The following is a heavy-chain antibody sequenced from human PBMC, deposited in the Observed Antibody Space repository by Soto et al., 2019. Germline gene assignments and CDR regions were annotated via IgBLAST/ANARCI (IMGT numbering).Heavy chain of an antibody. CDR3: ARLDLLITGTTNYYYYYGMDV. Sequence: QVQLVQSGAEVKKPGSSVKVSCKASGGTFSSYAISWVRQAPGQGLEWMGGIIPIFGTANYAQKFQGRVTITADESTSTAYMELSSLRSEDTAVYYCARLDLLITGTTNYYYYYGMDVWGQGTTVTVSS. D-gene: IGHD1-7*01. CDR1: GGTFSSYA. J-gene: IGHJ6*02. CDR2: IIPIFGTA. V-gene: IGHV1-69*01.